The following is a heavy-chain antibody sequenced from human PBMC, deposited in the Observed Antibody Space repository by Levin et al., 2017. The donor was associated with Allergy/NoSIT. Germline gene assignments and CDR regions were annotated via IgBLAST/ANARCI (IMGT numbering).Heavy chain of an antibody. J-gene: IGHJ4*02. CDR3: ARLSTGHNPHPDY. Sequence: GGSLRLSCAASGFTFSIYGMNWVRQAPGKGLEWVSYIGPSSTTILYADSVKGRFTISRDNAKNSLYLEMNSLRDEDTAVYYCARLSTGHNPHPDYWGQGTLVTVSA. D-gene: IGHD5-24*01. V-gene: IGHV3-48*02. CDR1: GFTFSIYG. CDR2: IGPSSTTI.